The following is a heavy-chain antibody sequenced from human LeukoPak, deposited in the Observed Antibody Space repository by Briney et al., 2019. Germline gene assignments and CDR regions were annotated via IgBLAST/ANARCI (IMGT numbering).Heavy chain of an antibody. D-gene: IGHD4-17*01. CDR1: GFTISSYE. J-gene: IGHJ3*02. CDR2: ISSSGSDI. CDR3: ARVDYGAYASFDI. V-gene: IGHV3-48*03. Sequence: TGGSLRLSCAASGFTISSYEMNWVRQAPGKGLEWVSYISSSGSDIYHADSVKGRFTISRDNAKNSLYLQMNSLRAEDTAVYYCARVDYGAYASFDIWGQGTMVTVSS.